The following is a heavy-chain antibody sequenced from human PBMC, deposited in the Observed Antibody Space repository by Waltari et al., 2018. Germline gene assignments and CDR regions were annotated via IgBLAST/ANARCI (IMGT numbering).Heavy chain of an antibody. V-gene: IGHV3-23*01. D-gene: IGHD3-16*01. Sequence: EVQLLESGGGLVQPGGSRGLSGEASGFNFRSYALNWFRQAPGKGLEWVSLITGSGDSTYYADSVKGRFTVSRDNSKNTLYLQMNSLRAEDTAVYYCAKSRGSSYGTEYLDYWGQGTLVTVSS. J-gene: IGHJ4*02. CDR1: GFNFRSYA. CDR2: ITGSGDST. CDR3: AKSRGSSYGTEYLDY.